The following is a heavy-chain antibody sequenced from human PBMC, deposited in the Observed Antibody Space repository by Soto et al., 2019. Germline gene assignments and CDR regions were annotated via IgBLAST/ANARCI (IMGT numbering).Heavy chain of an antibody. CDR3: ATPGYCSGGSCYFDY. D-gene: IGHD2-15*01. Sequence: ASVKVSCKASGGTFSSYTISWVRQAPGQGLEWMGRIIPILGIANYAQKFQGRVTITADKSTSTAYMELSSLRSEDTAVYYCATPGYCSGGSCYFDYWGQGTLVTVSS. J-gene: IGHJ4*02. CDR2: IIPILGIA. V-gene: IGHV1-69*02. CDR1: GGTFSSYT.